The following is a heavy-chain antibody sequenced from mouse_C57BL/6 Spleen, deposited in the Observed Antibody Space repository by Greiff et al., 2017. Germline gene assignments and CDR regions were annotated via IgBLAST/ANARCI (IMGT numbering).Heavy chain of an antibody. J-gene: IGHJ3*01. Sequence: QVQLKESGAELVRPGASVTLSCKASGYTFTDYEMHWVKQTPVHGLEWIGAIDPETGGTAYNHKFKGKAILTADKSSSTAYMELRSLTSEDSAVYYCTKRDYYYGSSSWCAYWGKGTLVTVSA. D-gene: IGHD1-1*01. CDR2: IDPETGGT. CDR3: TKRDYYYGSSSWCAY. CDR1: GYTFTDYE. V-gene: IGHV1-15*01.